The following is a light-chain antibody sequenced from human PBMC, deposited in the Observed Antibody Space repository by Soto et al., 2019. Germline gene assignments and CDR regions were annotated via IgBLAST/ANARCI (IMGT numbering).Light chain of an antibody. CDR3: ASYSSSNTLV. Sequence: QSALTQPASVSGSPGQSITISCTGTNSDVGGYNYVSWYQHHPGKAPKLMIYEVSNRPSGDSNRFSGSKSGDTASLTISGLQAEDEADYFCASYSSSNTLVLGGGTKLTVL. CDR2: EVS. V-gene: IGLV2-14*01. J-gene: IGLJ3*02. CDR1: NSDVGGYNY.